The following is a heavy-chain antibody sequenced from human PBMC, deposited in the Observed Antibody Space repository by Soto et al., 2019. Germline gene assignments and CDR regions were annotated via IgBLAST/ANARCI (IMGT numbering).Heavy chain of an antibody. CDR3: AKDISLRGWVYLVVEY. J-gene: IGHJ4*02. Sequence: EVQLVESGGGWVQPGRSLRLSCAASGFTFDVYAMHWVRQAPGKGLEWVSGINYNSGSVGYAASVKGRFTISRDNAKNSVHLQMNGLRAEDTAVYYCAKDISLRGWVYLVVEYWGQGTLVTVSP. V-gene: IGHV3-9*01. CDR1: GFTFDVYA. D-gene: IGHD6-13*01. CDR2: INYNSGSV.